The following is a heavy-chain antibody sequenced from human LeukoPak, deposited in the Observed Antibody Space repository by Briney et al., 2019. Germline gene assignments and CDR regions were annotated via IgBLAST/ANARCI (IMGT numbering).Heavy chain of an antibody. CDR3: AKGRGSSNSASNY. D-gene: IGHD1-26*01. V-gene: IGHV3-30*18. CDR2: ISYDGSNK. CDR1: GFTFSSYG. Sequence: PGGSLRLSCAASGFTFSSYGMHWVRQAPGKGLEWVAVISYDGSNKYYADSVKGRFTISRDNSKNTLHLQMNGLRAEDTAVYYCAKGRGSSNSASNYWGQGTPVTVSS. J-gene: IGHJ4*02.